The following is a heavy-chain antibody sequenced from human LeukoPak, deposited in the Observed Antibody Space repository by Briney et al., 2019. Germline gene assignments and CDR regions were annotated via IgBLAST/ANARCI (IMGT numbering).Heavy chain of an antibody. D-gene: IGHD4-11*01. CDR3: AREVSQYSNYVGSFDY. J-gene: IGHJ4*02. CDR2: ISSSSSTI. Sequence: GGSLRLSCAASGFTFSSYSMNWVRQAPGKGLEWVSYISSSSSTIYYADSVKGRFTISRDNAKNSLYLQMNSLRGEDTAVYYCAREVSQYSNYVGSFDYWGQGTLVTVSS. CDR1: GFTFSSYS. V-gene: IGHV3-48*01.